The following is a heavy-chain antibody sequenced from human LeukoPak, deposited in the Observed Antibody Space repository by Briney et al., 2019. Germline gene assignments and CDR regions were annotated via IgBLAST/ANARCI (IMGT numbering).Heavy chain of an antibody. CDR3: ARVIAARPDYFDY. Sequence: SSETLSLICAVYGGSFSGYYWSWIRQPPGKGLEWIGEINHSGSTNYNPSLKSRVTISVDTSKNQFSLKLSSVTAADTAVYYCARVIAARPDYFDYWGQGTLVTVSS. CDR2: INHSGST. V-gene: IGHV4-34*01. J-gene: IGHJ4*02. CDR1: GGSFSGYY. D-gene: IGHD6-6*01.